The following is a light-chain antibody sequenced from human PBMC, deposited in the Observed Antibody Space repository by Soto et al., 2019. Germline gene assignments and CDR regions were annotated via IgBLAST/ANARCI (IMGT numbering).Light chain of an antibody. Sequence: DIQMTQSPSTLSASVGDRVTITCRASQSISSWLAWYQQKPGKAPKLLIYKASSLESGVPSRFSGSGSGTEFTLTISSLQPDEFATYYCQQYNSYWFTFGPGTKVDIK. CDR1: QSISSW. V-gene: IGKV1-5*03. CDR2: KAS. J-gene: IGKJ3*01. CDR3: QQYNSYWFT.